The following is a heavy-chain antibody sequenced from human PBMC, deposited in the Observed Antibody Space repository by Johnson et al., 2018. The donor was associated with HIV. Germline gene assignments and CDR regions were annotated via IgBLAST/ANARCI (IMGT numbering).Heavy chain of an antibody. J-gene: IGHJ3*02. D-gene: IGHD2-2*01. CDR3: AASWYGVSRPNAFDI. CDR1: GFTFSSYG. Sequence: QMQLVESGGGVVQPGGSLRLSCAASGFTFSSYGMHWVRQAPGKGLEWVAVTSYDGGNKYYADSVKGRFTISRDNSKNTLYLQMNGLRAEDSAVYYCAASWYGVSRPNAFDIWGQGTMVTVSS. CDR2: TSYDGGNK. V-gene: IGHV3-30*19.